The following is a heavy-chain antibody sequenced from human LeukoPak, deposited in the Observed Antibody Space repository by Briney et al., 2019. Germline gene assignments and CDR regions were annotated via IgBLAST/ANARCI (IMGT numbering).Heavy chain of an antibody. CDR3: AKEGCGGDCYSLAFDI. D-gene: IGHD2-21*02. J-gene: IGHJ3*02. Sequence: PGRSLRLSCAASGFTFSTFGMQWVRQAPGKGLEWGAVISYDGSDKDYADSVNGRFTISRDDSKNTLYLQMNSLRAEDTAVYYCAKEGCGGDCYSLAFDIWGQGTMVTVSS. CDR2: ISYDGSDK. V-gene: IGHV3-30*18. CDR1: GFTFSTFG.